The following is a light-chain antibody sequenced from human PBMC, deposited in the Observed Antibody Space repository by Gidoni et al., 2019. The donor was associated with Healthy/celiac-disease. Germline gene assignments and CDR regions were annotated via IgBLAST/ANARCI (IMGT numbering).Light chain of an antibody. CDR3: QQYNSYSRT. J-gene: IGKJ1*01. CDR1: QSISSW. Sequence: DIQMTQSPSTLSTSVGDRVTITCRASQSISSWLAWYQKKPGKAPKLLIYKASSLESGVPSRFSGSGSGTEFTLTISSLQPDDFATYYCQQYNSYSRTFXXXTKVEIK. V-gene: IGKV1-5*03. CDR2: KAS.